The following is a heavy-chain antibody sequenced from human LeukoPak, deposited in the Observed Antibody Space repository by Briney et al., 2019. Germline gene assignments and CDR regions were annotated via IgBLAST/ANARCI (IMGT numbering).Heavy chain of an antibody. V-gene: IGHV4-59*01. D-gene: IGHD6-13*01. J-gene: IGHJ4*02. CDR3: ARFAPSRTFDY. CDR2: IYYSGST. Sequence: SEALSLTCTVSGGSISSYYWSWIRQPPGKGLEWIGYIYYSGSTNYNPSLKSRVTISVDTSKNQFSLKLSSVTAADTAVYYCARFAPSRTFDYWGQGTLVTVSS. CDR1: GGSISSYY.